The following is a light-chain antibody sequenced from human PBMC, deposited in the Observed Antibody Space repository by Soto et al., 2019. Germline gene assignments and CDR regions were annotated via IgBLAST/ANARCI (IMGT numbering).Light chain of an antibody. CDR2: DAS. CDR1: QSVSSY. V-gene: IGKV3-11*01. Sequence: EIVLTQSPATLSLSPGERATLSCRASQSVSSYLAWYQQKPGQAPRLLIYDASNRATGIPARFSGSGSGTAFTLTIRSLEPEDFALYYWQQSSHWLWTFGQGTKVEIK. CDR3: QQSSHWLWT. J-gene: IGKJ1*01.